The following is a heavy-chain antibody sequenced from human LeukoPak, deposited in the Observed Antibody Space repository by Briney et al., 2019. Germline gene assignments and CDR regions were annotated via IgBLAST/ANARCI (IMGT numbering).Heavy chain of an antibody. CDR3: ARDYGGY. J-gene: IGHJ4*02. V-gene: IGHV3-72*01. D-gene: IGHD3-10*01. Sequence: GGSLRLSCAASGFTFSDHYMGWVRQAPGKGLEWVGRTGNKANSYTTEYAASVKGRFTISRDDSKNSLYLQMNSLKTEDTAVYYCARDYGGYWGQGTLVTVSS. CDR2: TGNKANSYTT. CDR1: GFTFSDHY.